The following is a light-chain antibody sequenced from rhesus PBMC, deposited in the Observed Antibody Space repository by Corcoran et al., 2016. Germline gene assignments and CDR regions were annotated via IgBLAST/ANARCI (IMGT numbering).Light chain of an antibody. CDR2: DAS. CDR3: QQHNSYPFT. CDR1: QGISKY. Sequence: DIQMTQSPSSLSASVGDTVTITCQASQGISKYFAWYQQKPGKAPKLLIYDASTLQSGVPSRFSGSGSGTEFTLTISSLQPEYFATYYCQQHNSYPFTFGPGTKLDIK. J-gene: IGKJ3*01. V-gene: IGKV1-25*01.